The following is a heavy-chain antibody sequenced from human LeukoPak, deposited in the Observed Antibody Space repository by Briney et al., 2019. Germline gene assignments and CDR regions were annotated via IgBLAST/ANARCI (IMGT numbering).Heavy chain of an antibody. V-gene: IGHV3-30*18. Sequence: GRSLRLSCAASGFTFSSYGMHWVRQAPGKGLEWVAVISYDGSNKYYADSVKGRFTISRDNSKNTLYLQMNSLRAEDTAVYYCAKTGNYYYGMDVWGQGTTVTVSS. D-gene: IGHD1-14*01. J-gene: IGHJ6*02. CDR1: GFTFSSYG. CDR3: AKTGNYYYGMDV. CDR2: ISYDGSNK.